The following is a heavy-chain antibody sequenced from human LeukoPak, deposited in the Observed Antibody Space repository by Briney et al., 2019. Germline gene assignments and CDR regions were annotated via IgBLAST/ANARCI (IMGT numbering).Heavy chain of an antibody. CDR3: ARQRCLGSSCHFDY. J-gene: IGHJ4*02. CDR2: IYYSEST. CDR1: GGSISSYY. V-gene: IGHV4-59*08. D-gene: IGHD6-13*01. Sequence: SETLSLTCTVSGGSISSYYWSWIRQPPGKGLEWIGYIYYSESTNNNFSLKSRVTISLDTSKNQFSLKLSSVTAADTAVYYCARQRCLGSSCHFDYWGQGTLVTVSS.